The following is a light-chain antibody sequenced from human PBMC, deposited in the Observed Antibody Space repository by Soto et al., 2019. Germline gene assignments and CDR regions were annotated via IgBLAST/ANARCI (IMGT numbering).Light chain of an antibody. J-gene: IGKJ4*01. V-gene: IGKV1-12*01. CDR2: TAS. CDR3: QQANSFPLT. Sequence: DIQMTQSPSSVSASVGDRVTITCRASQGINSLLAWYQQKPGKAPNLLIHTASSLQSGVPSRFSGSGSGTDFALTISSLQPEDFATYYCQQANSFPLTFGGGTKVEIK. CDR1: QGINSL.